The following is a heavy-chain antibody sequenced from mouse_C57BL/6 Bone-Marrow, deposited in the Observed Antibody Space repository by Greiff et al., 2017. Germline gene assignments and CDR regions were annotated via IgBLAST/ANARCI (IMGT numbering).Heavy chain of an antibody. V-gene: IGHV5-4*03. J-gene: IGHJ2*01. CDR3: ARNQGGSPDY. CDR2: ITPGGSYT. D-gene: IGHD1-1*01. Sequence: EVMLVESGGGLVKPGGSLKLSCAASGFTFSSSSMSWVRHTPEQRLEWVATITPGGSYTYYPEHVKGRCTISRDNATNTLYLQMRHLKSEDADRYYCARNQGGSPDYWGQGTTLTVSS. CDR1: GFTFSSSS.